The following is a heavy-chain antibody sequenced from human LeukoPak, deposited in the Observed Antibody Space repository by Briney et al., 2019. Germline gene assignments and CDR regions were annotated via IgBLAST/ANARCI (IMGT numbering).Heavy chain of an antibody. Sequence: PSETLSLTCAVSGGSISSGGYSWSWIRQPPGKGLEWIGYIYHSGSTYYNPSLKSRVTISVDRSKNQFSLKLSSVTAADTAVYYCARHRAVAGTLRGSYFDYWGQGTLVTVSS. CDR3: ARHRAVAGTLRGSYFDY. CDR2: IYHSGST. V-gene: IGHV4-30-2*01. CDR1: GGSISSGGYS. J-gene: IGHJ4*02. D-gene: IGHD6-19*01.